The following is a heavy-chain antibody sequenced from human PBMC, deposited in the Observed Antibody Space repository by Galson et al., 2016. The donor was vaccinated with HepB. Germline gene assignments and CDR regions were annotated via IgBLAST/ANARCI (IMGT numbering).Heavy chain of an antibody. Sequence: SLRLSCAASGFSFNNYAMNWVRQAPGRGLEWISYLSASSQNIDYADSVKGRFTVSRDNGKNSLYLQMNSLRADDTAVYYCASDPSMGRNWYIYLDYWGQGARVTVSS. V-gene: IGHV3-48*01. D-gene: IGHD6-13*01. CDR1: GFSFNNYA. J-gene: IGHJ4*02. CDR3: ASDPSMGRNWYIYLDY. CDR2: LSASSQNI.